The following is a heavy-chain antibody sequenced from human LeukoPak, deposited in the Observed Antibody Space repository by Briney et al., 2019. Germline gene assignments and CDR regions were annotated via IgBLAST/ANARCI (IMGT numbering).Heavy chain of an antibody. CDR2: IDNDGSST. D-gene: IGHD4-23*01. Sequence: GGSLRLSCAASGFTFSSYWMHWVRQAPGKGLLWISRIDNDGSSTTYADFVKGRFTISRDNGKNTLYLQMNSLRAEDTAVYYCARGAYGGKGFDYWGQGTLVTVSS. V-gene: IGHV3-74*01. CDR3: ARGAYGGKGFDY. CDR1: GFTFSSYW. J-gene: IGHJ4*02.